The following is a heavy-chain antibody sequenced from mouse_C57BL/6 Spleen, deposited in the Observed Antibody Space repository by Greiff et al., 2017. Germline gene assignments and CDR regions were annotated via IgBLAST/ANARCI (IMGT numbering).Heavy chain of an antibody. CDR1: GYTFTSYW. D-gene: IGHD2-5*01. CDR2: IDPNSGGT. CDR3: AMTYYSNLDYAMDY. V-gene: IGHV1-72*01. J-gene: IGHJ4*01. Sequence: QVQLQQPGAELVKPGASVKLSCKASGYTFTSYWMHWVKQRPGRGLEWNGRIDPNSGGTKYNEQFKSKATLTVDKPSSTAYMQLSSLTSEDSAVYYCAMTYYSNLDYAMDYWGQGTSVTVSS.